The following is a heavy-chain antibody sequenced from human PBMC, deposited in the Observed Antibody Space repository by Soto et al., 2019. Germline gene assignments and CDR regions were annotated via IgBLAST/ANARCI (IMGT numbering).Heavy chain of an antibody. V-gene: IGHV4-30-4*01. D-gene: IGHD3-9*01. CDR2: IYYSGST. CDR3: ARVRLVITGGTYYYYGMDV. J-gene: IGHJ6*02. Sequence: PSETLSLTCTVSGGSISSGDYYWSWIRQPPGKGLEWIGYIYYSGSTYYNPSLKSRVTLSVDTSKNQFSLKLSSVTAADTAVYYCARVRLVITGGTYYYYGMDVWGQGTTVTVSS. CDR1: GGSISSGDYY.